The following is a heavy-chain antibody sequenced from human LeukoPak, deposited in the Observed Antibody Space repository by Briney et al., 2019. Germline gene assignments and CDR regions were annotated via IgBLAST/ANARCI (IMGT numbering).Heavy chain of an antibody. Sequence: GGSLRLSCAASGFTFSSYAVSWVRQAPGKGLEWVSAISGSGGSTYYADSVKGRFTISRDNSKNTLYLQMNSLRAEDTAVYYCAKDQGRSTAGKDYWGQGTMVTVSS. J-gene: IGHJ4*02. CDR2: ISGSGGST. CDR3: AKDQGRSTAGKDY. V-gene: IGHV3-23*01. D-gene: IGHD3-10*01. CDR1: GFTFSSYA.